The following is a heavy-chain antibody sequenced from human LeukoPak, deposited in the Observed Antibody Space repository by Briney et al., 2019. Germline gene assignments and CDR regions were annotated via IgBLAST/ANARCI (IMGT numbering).Heavy chain of an antibody. CDR2: INHSGGT. J-gene: IGHJ4*02. D-gene: IGHD6-13*01. CDR3: ARHRRIPAAGIWGYDY. Sequence: PSETLSLTCAVYGGSFSGFYWSWIRQPPGKGLEWIGDINHSGGTNYIPSLKSRVTISVDTSKKQFSLKLTSVTAADTAVYYCARHRRIPAAGIWGYDYWGQGILVTVSS. CDR1: GGSFSGFY. V-gene: IGHV4-34*01.